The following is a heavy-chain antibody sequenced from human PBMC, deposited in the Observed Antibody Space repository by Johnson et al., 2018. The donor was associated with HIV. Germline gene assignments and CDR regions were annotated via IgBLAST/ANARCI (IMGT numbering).Heavy chain of an antibody. CDR1: GFTFSSYG. V-gene: IGHV3-30*02. CDR2: IRYDGSNK. CDR3: ARDLGCSGGSCHDAFDI. Sequence: QVQLVESGGGVVQPGGSLRLSCAASGFTFSSYGMHWVRQAPGKGLEWVAFIRYDGSNKYYADSVKGRFTISRDNSKNTLYLQMNSLRAEDTAVYYCARDLGCSGGSCHDAFDIWGQGTMVTVSS. D-gene: IGHD2-15*01. J-gene: IGHJ3*02.